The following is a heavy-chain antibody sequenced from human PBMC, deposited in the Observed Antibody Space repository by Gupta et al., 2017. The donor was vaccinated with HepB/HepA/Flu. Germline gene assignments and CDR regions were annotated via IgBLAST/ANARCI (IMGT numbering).Heavy chain of an antibody. Sequence: QVQVVQSGAEVKKPGSSVKVFCKASGGTFSHYAINWVRQAPGQGLDWMGGIIPIFDVTEYAQKFQGRVTITADETTNTAYMEVSSLRSDDTGVYYCATSTAAAGPGGIRINWFDPWGQGTLVSVSS. D-gene: IGHD6-25*01. CDR3: ATSTAAAGPGGIRINWFDP. CDR1: GGTFSHYA. V-gene: IGHV1-69*01. CDR2: IIPIFDVT. J-gene: IGHJ5*02.